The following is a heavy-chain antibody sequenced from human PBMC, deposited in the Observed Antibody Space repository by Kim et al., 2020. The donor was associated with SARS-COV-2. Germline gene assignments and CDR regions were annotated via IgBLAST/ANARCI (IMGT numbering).Heavy chain of an antibody. Sequence: GGSLRLSCAASGFTFNNYGMHWVRQAPGKGLEWVAVISYDGSKKYYADFVEGRFTISRDYLKNTLFLEMNSLGPEDTGVYYCAKARVLFWFGQFKGDAFDVGGQGTIVTVSS. CDR2: ISYDGSKK. D-gene: IGHD3-10*01. J-gene: IGHJ3*01. V-gene: IGHV3-30*18. CDR3: AKARVLFWFGQFKGDAFDV. CDR1: GFTFNNYG.